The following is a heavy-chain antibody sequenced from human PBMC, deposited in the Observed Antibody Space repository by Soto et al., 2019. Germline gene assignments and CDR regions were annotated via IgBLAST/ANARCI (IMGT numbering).Heavy chain of an antibody. CDR2: IYHSGST. Sequence: PSETLSLTCAVSGGSISSSNWWSWVRQPPGKGLEWIGEIYHSGSTNYNPSLMSRVTVSVDKSKNQFSLKLSSVTAADTAVYYCARVMVGATAFDYWGQGALVTVSS. V-gene: IGHV4-4*02. D-gene: IGHD1-26*01. CDR3: ARVMVGATAFDY. J-gene: IGHJ4*02. CDR1: GGSISSSNW.